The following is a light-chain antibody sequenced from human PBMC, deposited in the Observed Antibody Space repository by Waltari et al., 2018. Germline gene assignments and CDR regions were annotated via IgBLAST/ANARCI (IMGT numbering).Light chain of an antibody. CDR2: DAS. CDR3: HQRSNWPPWT. V-gene: IGKV3-11*01. J-gene: IGKJ1*01. Sequence: EIVLTQSPPTLSLSPGDRATLSCRASQSVDIFMAWYQHKPGQAPRLLISDASNRAPGIPHRFSGSGYGTDFTRTISSLQPEDFAVYYCHQRSNWPPWTFGPGTKVE. CDR1: QSVDIF.